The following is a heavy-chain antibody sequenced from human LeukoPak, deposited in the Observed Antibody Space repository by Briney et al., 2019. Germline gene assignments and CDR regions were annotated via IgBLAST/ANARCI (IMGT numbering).Heavy chain of an antibody. Sequence: EASVKVSCKASGGTFSSYAISWVRQAPGQGLEWLGVINPSGGNTTFAQKFQGRVTMTRDTSTNTVYMELSSLRSEDTAVYYCARDQVIVVVPVGSSRVPSPVDLNYYFYGMDVWGQGTTVTVSS. CDR1: GGTFSSYA. D-gene: IGHD2-2*01. CDR2: INPSGGNT. J-gene: IGHJ6*02. V-gene: IGHV1-46*01. CDR3: ARDQVIVVVPVGSSRVPSPVDLNYYFYGMDV.